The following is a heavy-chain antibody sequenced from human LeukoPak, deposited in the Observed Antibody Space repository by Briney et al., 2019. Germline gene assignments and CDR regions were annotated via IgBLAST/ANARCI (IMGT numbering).Heavy chain of an antibody. D-gene: IGHD3-10*01. V-gene: IGHV4-4*02. CDR2: IYHSGST. J-gene: IGHJ4*02. CDR1: GGSISSSIW. Sequence: PSETLSLTCAVSGGSISSSIWWSWVRQPPGKVLEWIGEIYHSGSTNYNPSLKGRVTISVDTSKNQFSLKLNSVTGADTAVYYCARGLGFGGGLDYWGQGTLVTVSS. CDR3: ARGLGFGGGLDY.